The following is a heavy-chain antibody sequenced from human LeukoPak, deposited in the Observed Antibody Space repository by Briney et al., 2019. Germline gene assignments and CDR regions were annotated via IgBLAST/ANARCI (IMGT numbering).Heavy chain of an antibody. CDR2: ISSGGGSA. D-gene: IGHD6-19*01. Sequence: PGGSLRLSCAASGFTFNNYAMSWVRQAPGKGLEWVSAISSGGGSAYYADSVKGRFTISIDNSKNTLYLQMNSLTAEDTAVYYCASRLPAGLGVCYRGQRNLVTFSS. J-gene: IGHJ4*02. CDR3: ASRLPAGLGVCY. V-gene: IGHV3-23*01. CDR1: GFTFNNYA.